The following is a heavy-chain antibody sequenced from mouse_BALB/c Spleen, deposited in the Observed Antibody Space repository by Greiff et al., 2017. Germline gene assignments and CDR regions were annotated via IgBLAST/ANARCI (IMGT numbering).Heavy chain of an antibody. Sequence: EVQLVESGGGLVQPGGSRKLSCAASGFTFSSFGMHWVRQAPEKGLEWVAYISSGSSTIYYADTVKGRFTISRDNPKNTLFLQMTSLRSEDTAMYYCARSGYYGSYWYFDVWGAGTTVTVSS. CDR3: ARSGYYGSYWYFDV. V-gene: IGHV5-17*02. CDR2: ISSGSSTI. J-gene: IGHJ1*01. D-gene: IGHD1-1*01. CDR1: GFTFSSFG.